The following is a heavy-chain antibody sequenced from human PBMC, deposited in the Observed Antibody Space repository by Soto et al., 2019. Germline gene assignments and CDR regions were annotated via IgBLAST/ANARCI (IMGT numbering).Heavy chain of an antibody. J-gene: IGHJ4*02. V-gene: IGHV3-30*03. CDR2: ISYDGSNK. CDR3: ATRYSSAWYL. D-gene: IGHD6-19*01. Sequence: QVQLVESGGGVVQPGRSLRLSCAASGFTFSSYGMHWVRQAPGKGLEWVAVISYDGSNKYYADSVKGRFTISRDNSKNTLYLQMNSLRAEDTAVYYCATRYSSAWYLWGQGTLVTVSS. CDR1: GFTFSSYG.